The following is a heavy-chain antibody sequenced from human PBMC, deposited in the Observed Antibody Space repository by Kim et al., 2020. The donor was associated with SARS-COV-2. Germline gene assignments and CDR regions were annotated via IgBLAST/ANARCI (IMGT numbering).Heavy chain of an antibody. CDR3: AKLQAAGTYYYYGMDV. V-gene: IGHV3-23*01. Sequence: GGSLRLSCAASGFTFSSYAMSWVRQAPGKGLEWVSAISGSGGSTYYADSVKGRFTISRDNSKNTLDLQMNSLRAEETAVYYCAKLQAAGTYYYYGMDVWGQGHTVTVSS. CDR1: GFTFSSYA. D-gene: IGHD6-13*01. J-gene: IGHJ6*02. CDR2: ISGSGGST.